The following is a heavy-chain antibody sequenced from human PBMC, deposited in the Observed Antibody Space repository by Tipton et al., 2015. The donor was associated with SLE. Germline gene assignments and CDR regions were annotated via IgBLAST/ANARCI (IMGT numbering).Heavy chain of an antibody. D-gene: IGHD3-3*01. V-gene: IGHV4-61*02. Sequence: TLSLTCTVSGGSISSGSFYWTWIRQPAGKGLEWVGRIYTRGRTIYNPSLKSRVTISLDTSKNHLSLTLKSVTAADTAVYFCARGLGPSYDFSYFDSWGQGTLVSVSS. CDR1: GGSISSGSFY. CDR2: IYTRGRT. J-gene: IGHJ4*02. CDR3: ARGLGPSYDFSYFDS.